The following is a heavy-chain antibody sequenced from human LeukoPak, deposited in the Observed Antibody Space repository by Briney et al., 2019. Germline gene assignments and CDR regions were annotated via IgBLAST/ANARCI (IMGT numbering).Heavy chain of an antibody. V-gene: IGHV3-23*01. Sequence: GGSLRLSCAASGFTFSSYGMSWVRQAPGKGLEWVSAISGSGGGTYYADSVKGRFTISRDNSKNTLYLQMNSLRAEDTAVYYCAKGWSSWLQLLFDYWGQGTLVTVSS. CDR3: AKGWSSWLQLLFDY. D-gene: IGHD5-24*01. J-gene: IGHJ4*02. CDR2: ISGSGGGT. CDR1: GFTFSSYG.